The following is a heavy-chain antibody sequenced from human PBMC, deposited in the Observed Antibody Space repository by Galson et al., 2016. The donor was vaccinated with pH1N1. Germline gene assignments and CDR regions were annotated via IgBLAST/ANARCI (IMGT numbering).Heavy chain of an antibody. CDR1: GYTLTSYD. V-gene: IGHV1-8*01. CDR2: MNPHNGNA. J-gene: IGHJ2*01. CDR3: ARGPVYWYFDL. Sequence: SVKVSCKASGYTLTSYDINWVRQATGQGLEWMGWMNPHNGNADYAPKFQGRGTLTRNASINTAYMELSSLTSEDTAVHYCARGPVYWYFDLWGRGTPVIVSS.